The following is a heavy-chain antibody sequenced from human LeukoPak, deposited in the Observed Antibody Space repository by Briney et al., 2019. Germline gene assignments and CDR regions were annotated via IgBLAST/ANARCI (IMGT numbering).Heavy chain of an antibody. CDR3: ARGLLTSGFDY. D-gene: IGHD3-22*01. CDR2: IYSGGST. Sequence: GGSLSLSCAASGFTFGSYAMYWVRQAPGKGLEWVSVIYSGGSTYYADSVKGRFTISRHNSKNTLYLQMNSLRAEDTAVYYCARGLLTSGFDYWGQGTLVTVSS. CDR1: GFTFGSYA. J-gene: IGHJ4*02. V-gene: IGHV3-53*04.